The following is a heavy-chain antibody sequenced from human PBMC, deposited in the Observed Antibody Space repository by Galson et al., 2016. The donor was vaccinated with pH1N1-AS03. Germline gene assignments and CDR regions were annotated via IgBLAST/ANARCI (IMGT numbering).Heavy chain of an antibody. D-gene: IGHD1-1*01. Sequence: CAISGDSVSSNIDAWNWIRQSPSGGLEWLGRTYWRSKWYNDYAVSVKSRITISPDTSKNQFSLQLNSVTPEDTAVYYCARGRYSALDIWGQGTMVTVSS. CDR2: TYWRSKWYN. CDR3: ARGRYSALDI. V-gene: IGHV6-1*01. CDR1: GDSVSSNIDA. J-gene: IGHJ3*02.